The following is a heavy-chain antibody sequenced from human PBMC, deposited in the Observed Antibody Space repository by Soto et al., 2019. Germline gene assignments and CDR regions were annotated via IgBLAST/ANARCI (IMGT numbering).Heavy chain of an antibody. CDR2: ISWNSGNI. V-gene: IGHV3-9*01. CDR3: AKDTYSSSPYYMDV. CDR1: GFTFDDYA. J-gene: IGHJ6*03. Sequence: EVQLVESGGGLVQPGRSLRLSCAVSGFTFDDYAMHWVRQVPGKGLEWVSGISWNSGNIGYADSVKGRFTISRDNAKNSLYLQMNSLRVEDTALYYCAKDTYSSSPYYMDVWGKGTTVTVSS. D-gene: IGHD6-6*01.